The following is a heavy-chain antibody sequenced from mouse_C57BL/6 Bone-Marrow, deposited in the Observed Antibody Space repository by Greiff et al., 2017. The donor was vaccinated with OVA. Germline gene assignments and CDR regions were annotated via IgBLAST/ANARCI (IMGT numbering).Heavy chain of an antibody. CDR1: GYTFTNYW. J-gene: IGHJ3*01. Sequence: QVQLQQSGAELVRPGTSVKMSCKASGYTFTNYWIGWAKQRPGHGLEWIGDIYPGGGYTNYNEKFKGKATLTADKSSSTAYMQFSSLTSEDSAIYYCAREERHSSGYIDWGQGTLVTVSA. D-gene: IGHD3-2*02. CDR3: AREERHSSGYID. CDR2: IYPGGGYT. V-gene: IGHV1-63*01.